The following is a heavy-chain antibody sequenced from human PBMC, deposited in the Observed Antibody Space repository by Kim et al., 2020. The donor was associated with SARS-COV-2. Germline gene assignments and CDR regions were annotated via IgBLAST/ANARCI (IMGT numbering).Heavy chain of an antibody. D-gene: IGHD1-26*01. J-gene: IGHJ4*02. V-gene: IGHV4-59*13. Sequence: SETLSLTCTVSGGSFSSYYWSWIRQPPGKELEWIGYIYYDGNTNYNPSLKSRVTISIDTSKNQFSLKLSSVTAADTAVYYCARSGSYSSPGANWGQGTLVTVSS. CDR3: ARSGSYSSPGAN. CDR2: IYYDGNT. CDR1: GGSFSSYY.